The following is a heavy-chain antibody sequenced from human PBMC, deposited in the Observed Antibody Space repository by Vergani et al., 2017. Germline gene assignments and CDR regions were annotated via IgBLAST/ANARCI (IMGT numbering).Heavy chain of an antibody. CDR2: IYPGDSDT. V-gene: IGHV5-51*01. J-gene: IGHJ6*02. CDR1: GYSFTSYW. CDR3: ARHRGWGLVVVAATPWYYYYGMDV. D-gene: IGHD2-15*01. Sequence: EVQLVQPGAEVKKPGESLKISCKGSGYSFTSYWIGWVRQMPGKGLEWMGIIYPGDSDTRYSPSFQGQVTISADKSISTAYLQWSSLKASDTAMYYCARHRGWGLVVVAATPWYYYYGMDVWRQGTTVTVSS.